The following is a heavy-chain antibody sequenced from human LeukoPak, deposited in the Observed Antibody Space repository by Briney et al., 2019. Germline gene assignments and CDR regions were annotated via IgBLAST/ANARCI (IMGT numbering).Heavy chain of an antibody. D-gene: IGHD6-19*01. CDR1: GGSISSYY. V-gene: IGHV4-59*01. Sequence: SETLSLTCTVSGGSISSYYWSWIRQPPGKGLEWIAYIHYSGRTNYNPSLKSRVTISVETSKNQFSLNLSSVTAADTAVYYCARGRLARSPYFDYWGQGTLVTVSS. CDR3: ARGRLARSPYFDY. J-gene: IGHJ4*02. CDR2: IHYSGRT.